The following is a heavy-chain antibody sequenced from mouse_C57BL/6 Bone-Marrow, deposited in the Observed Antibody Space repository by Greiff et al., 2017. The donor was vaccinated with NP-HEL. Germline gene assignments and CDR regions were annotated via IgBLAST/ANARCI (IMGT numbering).Heavy chain of an antibody. CDR3: AGDIVTAVGARDYDN. CDR1: GYTFTSYG. D-gene: IGHD1-1*01. V-gene: IGHV1-81*01. J-gene: IGHJ2*01. CDR2: IYPRSGNT. Sequence: VKLVESGAELVRPGASVKLSCKASGYTFTSYGISWVKQRTGQGLEWIGEIYPRSGNTYYNEKFKGKATLTADKSSSTAYMELRSLTSEDSAVFCSAGDIVTAVGARDYDNWGRGTTLTVSA.